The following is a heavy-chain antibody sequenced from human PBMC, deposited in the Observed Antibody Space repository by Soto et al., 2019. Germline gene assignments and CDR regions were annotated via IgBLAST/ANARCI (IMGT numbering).Heavy chain of an antibody. CDR1: GFFLRDFG. D-gene: IGHD4-17*01. J-gene: IGHJ4*02. CDR3: ARDSDGDYVPYIDY. V-gene: IGHV3-33*01. CDR2: IWYDGSNK. Sequence: GGSLRLSCVASGFFLRDFGMHWVRQAPGKGLEWVAVIWYDGSNKYYADSVKGRFTISRDNSKNTLYLQMNSLRAEDTAVYYCARDSDGDYVPYIDYWGQGTLVTVSS.